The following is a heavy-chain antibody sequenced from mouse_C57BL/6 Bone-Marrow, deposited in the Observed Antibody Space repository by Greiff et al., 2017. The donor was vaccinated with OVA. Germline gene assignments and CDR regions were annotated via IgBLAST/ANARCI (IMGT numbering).Heavy chain of an antibody. CDR3: VRHGDRAWFAY. J-gene: IGHJ3*01. Sequence: EVKLMESGGGLVQPKGSLKLSCAASGFSFNTYAMNWVRQAPGKGLEWVARIRSKSNNYATYYAYSVKDRFTISRDDSESMLYLQMNNLKTEDTAMYYCVRHGDRAWFAYWGQGTLVTVSA. D-gene: IGHD3-3*01. V-gene: IGHV10-1*01. CDR2: IRSKSNNYAT. CDR1: GFSFNTYA.